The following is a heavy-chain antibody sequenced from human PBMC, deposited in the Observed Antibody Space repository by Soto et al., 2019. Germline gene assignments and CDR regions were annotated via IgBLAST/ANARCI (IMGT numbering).Heavy chain of an antibody. CDR1: GFDFSVYW. Sequence: GSLRLSCAASGFDFSVYWMSWVRQAPGKGPEWVANIKFDGSEKQYVDSVKGRFTISGDNARNSVFLQMNSLRAGDTAVYYCVKDGGYCSSATCYSPRNHYFDAWGQGTLVTVSS. D-gene: IGHD2-2*01. J-gene: IGHJ5*02. CDR3: VKDGGYCSSATCYSPRNHYFDA. V-gene: IGHV3-7*03. CDR2: IKFDGSEK.